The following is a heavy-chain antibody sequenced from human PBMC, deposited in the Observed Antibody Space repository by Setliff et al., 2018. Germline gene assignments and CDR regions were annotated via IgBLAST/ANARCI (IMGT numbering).Heavy chain of an antibody. D-gene: IGHD3-3*01. J-gene: IGHJ5*02. CDR1: GYTFTRYY. Sequence: ASVKVSCKASGYTFTRYYMHWVRQAPGQGLERMGIINPSGGSTSYAQKFQGRVTMTRDTSTSTVYMELSSLRSEDTAVYYCARGGIGFSEITIFGVALYWFDPWGQGTLVTVSS. V-gene: IGHV1-46*01. CDR3: ARGGIGFSEITIFGVALYWFDP. CDR2: INPSGGST.